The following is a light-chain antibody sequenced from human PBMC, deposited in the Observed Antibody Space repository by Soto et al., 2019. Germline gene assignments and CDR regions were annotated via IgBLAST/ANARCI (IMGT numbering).Light chain of an antibody. CDR2: KAS. J-gene: IGKJ1*01. CDR1: QTVSSW. Sequence: DIQTTQSPSTLSGSVGDRVTITCRASQTVSSWLGWYQQKPGKVPKLLIYKASTLKSGVPSRFSGSGSGTEFTLTISSLQPDDFATYYCQHYNSYSEAFGQGTRVDI. V-gene: IGKV1-5*03. CDR3: QHYNSYSEA.